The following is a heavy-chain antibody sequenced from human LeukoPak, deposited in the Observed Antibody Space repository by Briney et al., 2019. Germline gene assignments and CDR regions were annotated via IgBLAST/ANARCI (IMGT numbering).Heavy chain of an antibody. J-gene: IGHJ5*02. D-gene: IGHD6-13*01. CDR3: ARGVIAAAGTDWFDP. CDR1: GYTFTSYD. V-gene: IGHV1-8*01. CDR2: MNPNSGNT. Sequence: GASVKVSCKASGYTFTSYDINWVRQATGQGLEWMGWMNPNSGNTGYAQKFQGRVTMTRNTSISIAYMELSSLRSEDTAVYYCARGVIAAAGTDWFDPWGQGTLVTVSS.